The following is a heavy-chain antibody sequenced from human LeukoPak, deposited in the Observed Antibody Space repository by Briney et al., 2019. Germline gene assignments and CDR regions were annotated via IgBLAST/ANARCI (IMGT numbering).Heavy chain of an antibody. Sequence: GGSLRLSCAASGFTFSNAWMSWVRQAPGKGLEWVGRIKSKTDGGTTDYAAPVKGRFTISRDDSRNTLYLQMNSLKTEDTAVYYWKSSNLPRGSCYIMSGWWIGDYWGQGTLVTVSS. CDR3: KSSNLPRGSCYIMSGWWIGDY. D-gene: IGHD2-15*01. J-gene: IGHJ4*02. V-gene: IGHV3-15*01. CDR1: GFTFSNAW. CDR2: IKSKTDGGTT.